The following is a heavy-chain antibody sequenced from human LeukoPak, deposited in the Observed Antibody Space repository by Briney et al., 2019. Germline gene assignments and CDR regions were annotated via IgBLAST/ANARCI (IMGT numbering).Heavy chain of an antibody. Sequence: GESLRISCQGSGYNFTSSWISWVRQMPGKGLEWMGRIDPSDSYTNYSPSFQGHVTISADKSASSAYLQWSSLKASDTAMYYCARLVGGTVDYWGQGTLVTVSS. CDR2: IDPSDSYT. J-gene: IGHJ4*02. CDR3: ARLVGGTVDY. CDR1: GYNFTSSW. D-gene: IGHD1-26*01. V-gene: IGHV5-10-1*01.